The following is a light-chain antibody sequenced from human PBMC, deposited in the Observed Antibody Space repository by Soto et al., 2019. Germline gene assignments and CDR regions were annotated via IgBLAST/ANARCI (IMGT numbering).Light chain of an antibody. Sequence: DIHMTQSPSSLSASVGDRVTITCRASQSISSYLNWYQQKPGKAPKLLIYAASSLQSGVPSRFSGSGSGTDFTLTISSLQPEDFATYYCQQKNTFGQGTKVDIK. J-gene: IGKJ2*01. CDR1: QSISSY. CDR2: AAS. CDR3: QQKNT. V-gene: IGKV1-39*01.